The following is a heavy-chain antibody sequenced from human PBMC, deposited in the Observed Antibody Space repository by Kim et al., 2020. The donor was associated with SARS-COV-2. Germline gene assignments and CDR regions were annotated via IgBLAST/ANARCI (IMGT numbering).Heavy chain of an antibody. Sequence: GGSLRHSCAASGFTFSSYAMHWVRQAPGKGLEWVAVISYDGSNKYYADSVKGRFTISRDNSKNTLYLQMNSLRAEDTAVYYCAREEERYFDWLELPTYYG. J-gene: IGHJ6*01. D-gene: IGHD3-9*01. CDR2: ISYDGSNK. CDR1: GFTFSSYA. CDR3: AREEERYFDWLELPTYYG. V-gene: IGHV3-30*04.